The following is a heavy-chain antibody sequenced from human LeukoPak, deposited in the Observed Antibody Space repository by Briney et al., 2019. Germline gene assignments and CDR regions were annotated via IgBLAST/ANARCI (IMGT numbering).Heavy chain of an antibody. CDR3: ARDGLYSGSNDY. Sequence: KPGGSLRLSCAASGFTFSSYSMNWVRQAPGKGLEWVSSISSSSSYIYYADSVKGRFTISRDNAKNSLYLQMNSLRAEDTAVYYCARDGLYSGSNDYWGQGTLVTVSS. CDR1: GFTFSSYS. J-gene: IGHJ4*02. CDR2: ISSSSSYI. D-gene: IGHD1-26*01. V-gene: IGHV3-21*01.